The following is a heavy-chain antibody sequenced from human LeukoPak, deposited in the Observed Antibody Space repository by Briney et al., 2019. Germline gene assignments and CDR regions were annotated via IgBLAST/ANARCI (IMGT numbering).Heavy chain of an antibody. CDR1: GGSFSGYY. Sequence: SETLALTCAVYGGSFSGYYWSWIRQPPGKGLEWIGEINHSGSTNYNPSLKSRVTISVDTSKNQFSLKLSSVTAADTAVYYCARAWELLRYFQHWGQGTLVTVSS. D-gene: IGHD1-26*01. V-gene: IGHV4-34*01. J-gene: IGHJ1*01. CDR3: ARAWELLRYFQH. CDR2: INHSGST.